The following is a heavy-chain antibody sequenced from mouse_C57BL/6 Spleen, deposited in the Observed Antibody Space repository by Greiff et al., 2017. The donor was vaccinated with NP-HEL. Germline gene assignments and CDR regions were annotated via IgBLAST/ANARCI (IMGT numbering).Heavy chain of an antibody. CDR3: AKQLPDYYGSSYAMDY. CDR1: GFSLTSYG. CDR2: IWGDGST. D-gene: IGHD1-1*01. J-gene: IGHJ4*01. V-gene: IGHV2-3*01. Sequence: VQLQQSGPGLVAPSQCLSITCTVSGFSLTSYGVSWVRQPPGKGLEWLGVIWGDGSTNYHSALISRLSISKDNSKSQVFLKLNSLQTDDTATYYCAKQLPDYYGSSYAMDYWGQGTSVTVSS.